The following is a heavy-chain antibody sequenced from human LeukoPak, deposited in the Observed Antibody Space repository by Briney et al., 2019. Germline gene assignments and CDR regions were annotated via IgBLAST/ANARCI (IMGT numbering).Heavy chain of an antibody. Sequence: ASVKVSCKASGYTFTDYYIHWVRQAPGQGLEWMGWINPKSGGTNYAQNFQGRVTMTRVTSISTAYMELRSLRSDDTAVYYCARDLPYSGSYLHYWGQGTLVTVSS. CDR2: INPKSGGT. J-gene: IGHJ4*02. D-gene: IGHD1-26*01. CDR3: ARDLPYSGSYLHY. V-gene: IGHV1-2*02. CDR1: GYTFTDYY.